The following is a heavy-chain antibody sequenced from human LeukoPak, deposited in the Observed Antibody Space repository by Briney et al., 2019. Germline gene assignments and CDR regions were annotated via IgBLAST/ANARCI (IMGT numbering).Heavy chain of an antibody. Sequence: ASVKVSCKASGYTFTGYYMHWVRQAPGQGLEWMGWINPNSGGTNYAQKFQGRVTMTRDTSISTAYMELSRLRSDDTAVYYCARQNGKILSAPSWFDPWGQGTLVTVSS. CDR1: GYTFTGYY. J-gene: IGHJ5*02. D-gene: IGHD2-15*01. CDR2: INPNSGGT. V-gene: IGHV1-2*02. CDR3: ARQNGKILSAPSWFDP.